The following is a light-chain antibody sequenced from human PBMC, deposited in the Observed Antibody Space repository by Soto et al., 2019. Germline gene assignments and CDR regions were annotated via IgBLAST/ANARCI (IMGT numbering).Light chain of an antibody. CDR1: SSNIGAGYD. V-gene: IGLV1-40*01. CDR2: DNS. J-gene: IGLJ1*01. Sequence: QLVLTQPPSVSGAPGQRVTISCTGSSSNIGAGYDVHWYQQLPGTAPKLLIYDNSNRPSGVPDRFSGSKSGTSASLAITGLQAEDEADYYCQSYDSSLSGHYVFGTGTKLTVL. CDR3: QSYDSSLSGHYV.